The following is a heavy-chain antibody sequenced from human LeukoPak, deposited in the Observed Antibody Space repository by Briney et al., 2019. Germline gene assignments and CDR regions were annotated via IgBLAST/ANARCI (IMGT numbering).Heavy chain of an antibody. D-gene: IGHD6-19*01. V-gene: IGHV4-59*01. CDR3: AREYRDLAVAGPPDY. Sequence: SETLSLTCTVSGGSISSYYWSWIRQPPGKGLEWIGYIYYSGSTNYNPSLKSRVTISVDTSKNQFSLKLSSVTAADTAVYYCAREYRDLAVAGPPDYWGQGTLVTVSS. CDR2: IYYSGST. CDR1: GGSISSYY. J-gene: IGHJ4*02.